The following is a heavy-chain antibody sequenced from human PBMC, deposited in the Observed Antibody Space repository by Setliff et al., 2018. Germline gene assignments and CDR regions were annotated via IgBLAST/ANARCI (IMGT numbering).Heavy chain of an antibody. J-gene: IGHJ6*02. V-gene: IGHV5-51*01. CDR1: GYSFTSYW. Sequence: GESLKISCKGSGYSFTSYWIGWVRQMPGEGLEWMGIIYPGDSDTRYSPSFQGQVTISADKSISTAYLQWSSLKASDTAMYYCARVTPDYYYYYGMDVWGQGTTVTVSS. CDR2: IYPGDSDT. CDR3: ARVTPDYYYYYGMDV.